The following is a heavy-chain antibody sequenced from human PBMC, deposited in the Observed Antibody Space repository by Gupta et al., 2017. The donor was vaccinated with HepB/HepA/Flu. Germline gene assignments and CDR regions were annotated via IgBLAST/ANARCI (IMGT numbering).Heavy chain of an antibody. Sequence: EVQLVESGGGLVQPGGSLRLSCAASGFPFSSYEMNWVRQAPGKGLEWVSYISSSGSTIYYADSVKGRFTISRDNAKNSLYLQMNSLRAEDTAVDDCARSGRAFDIWGQGTMVTVSS. CDR1: GFPFSSYE. CDR3: ARSGRAFDI. V-gene: IGHV3-48*03. J-gene: IGHJ3*02. CDR2: ISSSGSTI.